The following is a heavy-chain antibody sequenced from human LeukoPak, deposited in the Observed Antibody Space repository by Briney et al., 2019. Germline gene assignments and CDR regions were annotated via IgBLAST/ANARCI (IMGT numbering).Heavy chain of an antibody. J-gene: IGHJ4*02. CDR2: ISGSGDNT. Sequence: GGSLRLSCAASGFTFSSYAMSWVRQAPGKGLERVSAISGSGDNTYYADSVKGRCTISRDNSENTLYLQMNSLRAEDTAVYYCAKGTGYSSGWAFDYWGQGTLVTVSS. D-gene: IGHD6-19*01. CDR1: GFTFSSYA. V-gene: IGHV3-23*01. CDR3: AKGTGYSSGWAFDY.